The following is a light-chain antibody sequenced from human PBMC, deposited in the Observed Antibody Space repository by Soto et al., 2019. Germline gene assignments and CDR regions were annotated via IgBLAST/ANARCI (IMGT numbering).Light chain of an antibody. CDR3: YSYAGENLYV. CDR2: EGT. Sequence: QSVLTQPRSVSGSPGQSVTISCTGTSSDVGSYNLVSWFQQHPGKVPKLLIYEGTKRPSGLSDRFSGSKSGTTASLTISGLQAEDEAHYYCYSYAGENLYVFXTGTKVTVL. J-gene: IGLJ1*01. V-gene: IGLV2-23*01. CDR1: SSDVGSYNL.